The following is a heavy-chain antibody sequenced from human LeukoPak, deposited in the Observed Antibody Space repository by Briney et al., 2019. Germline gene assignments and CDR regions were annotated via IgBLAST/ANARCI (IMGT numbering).Heavy chain of an antibody. CDR1: GFTFNTYA. CDR2: ISYDGSNE. V-gene: IGHV3-30-3*01. Sequence: PGGSLRLSCAASGFTFNTYAMNWVRQAPGKGLEWVAVISYDGSNEKYAESVRGRFTISRDSSNNMVFLQMNSLRNGDTAVYFCARSPEGVRILGIDHWGQGTLVTVSS. D-gene: IGHD2/OR15-2a*01. J-gene: IGHJ4*02. CDR3: ARSPEGVRILGIDH.